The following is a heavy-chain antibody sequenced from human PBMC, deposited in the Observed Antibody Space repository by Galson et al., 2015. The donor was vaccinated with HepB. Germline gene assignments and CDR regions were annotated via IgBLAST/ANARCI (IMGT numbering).Heavy chain of an antibody. CDR1: GGSFSGYY. Sequence: ETLSLTCAVYGGSFSGYYWSWIRQPPGKGLEWIGEINHSGSTNYNPSLKSRVTISVDTSKNQFSLKLSSVTAADTAVYYCARGPGSSSWYDGGWFDPWGQGTLVTVSS. V-gene: IGHV4-34*01. D-gene: IGHD6-13*01. J-gene: IGHJ5*02. CDR2: INHSGST. CDR3: ARGPGSSSWYDGGWFDP.